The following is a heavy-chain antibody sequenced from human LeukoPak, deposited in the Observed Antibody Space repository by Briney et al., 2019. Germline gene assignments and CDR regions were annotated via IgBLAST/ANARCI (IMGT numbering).Heavy chain of an antibody. CDR3: VREDLEAFDI. Sequence: GGSLGLSCATSGFTFTSYTMNWVRQAPGKGLEWVSSLSVTGTYIYYGDSMKGRFTISRDNAKNSLYLQMNSLRVEDTALYYCVREDLEAFDIWGQGTMVTVSS. CDR2: LSVTGTYI. CDR1: GFTFTSYT. J-gene: IGHJ3*02. V-gene: IGHV3-21*01.